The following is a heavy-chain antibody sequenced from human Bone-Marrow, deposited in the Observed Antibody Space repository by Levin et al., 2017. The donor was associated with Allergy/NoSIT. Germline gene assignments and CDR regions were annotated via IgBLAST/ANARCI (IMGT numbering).Heavy chain of an antibody. CDR2: INSDGSGT. J-gene: IGHJ4*02. Sequence: GGSLRLSCAASGLTFNSYWMHWVRQGPGKGLARVARINSDGSGTDYADSVRGRFTISRDNARNTLYLQMTSLRAEDTAVYYCARGWYSFDSWGQGTLVTVSS. CDR3: ARGWYSFDS. CDR1: GLTFNSYW. V-gene: IGHV3-74*01.